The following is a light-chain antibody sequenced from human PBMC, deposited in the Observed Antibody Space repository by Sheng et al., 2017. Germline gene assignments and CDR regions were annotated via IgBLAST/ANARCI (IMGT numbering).Light chain of an antibody. J-gene: IGLJ3*02. CDR2: DNK. Sequence: QSVLTQPPSVSATPGQKVTISCSGSSSNIETNYVSWYQNVPGTAPKLLIYDNKKRPSGTPDRFSGSKSGTSASLAISGLQSEDEADYYCATWDDSVNVWVFGGGTKLTVL. CDR1: SSNIETNY. V-gene: IGLV1-51*01. CDR3: ATWDDSVNVWV.